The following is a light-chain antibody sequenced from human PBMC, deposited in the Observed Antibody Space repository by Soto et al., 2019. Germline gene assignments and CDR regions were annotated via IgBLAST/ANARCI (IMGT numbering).Light chain of an antibody. CDR1: QSISSW. CDR3: QQYNSYRT. J-gene: IGKJ1*01. V-gene: IGKV1-5*01. Sequence: DIQTTHSPSTLSASVRDRVTITCRASQSISSWLAWYQQKPGKAPKLLIYDASSLESGVPSRFSGSGSGTEFTLTISSLQPDDFATYYCQQYNSYRTFGQGTKVDI. CDR2: DAS.